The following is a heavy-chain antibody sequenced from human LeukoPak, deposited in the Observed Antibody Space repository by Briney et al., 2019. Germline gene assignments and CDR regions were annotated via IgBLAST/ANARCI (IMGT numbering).Heavy chain of an antibody. CDR3: ARGYSSSWYSLSSNWFDP. CDR2: IDSGGSDT. Sequence: GGPRKTSGKGAGSRFTSYRSGWVRQIPGKGVEWRGIIDSGGSDTSDTPSIHGHITISADKPISTAYLQWRSLKAPDPAKYDCARGYSSSWYSLSSNWFDPWGQGTLVTVSS. D-gene: IGHD6-13*01. V-gene: IGHV5-51*04. J-gene: IGHJ5*02. CDR1: GSRFTSYR.